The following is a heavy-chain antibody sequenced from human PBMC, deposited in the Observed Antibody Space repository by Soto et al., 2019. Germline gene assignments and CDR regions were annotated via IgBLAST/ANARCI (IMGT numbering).Heavy chain of an antibody. CDR2: ISGSGGST. CDR1: GFTFSSYA. J-gene: IGHJ6*02. Sequence: GGSLRLSCAASGFTFSSYAMSWVRQAPGKGLEWVSAISGSGGSTYYADSVKGRFTISRDNSKNTLYLQMNSLRAEDTAVYYCAKADLERVAEYYYGMDVWGQGTTVTVSS. CDR3: AKADLERVAEYYYGMDV. D-gene: IGHD1-1*01. V-gene: IGHV3-23*01.